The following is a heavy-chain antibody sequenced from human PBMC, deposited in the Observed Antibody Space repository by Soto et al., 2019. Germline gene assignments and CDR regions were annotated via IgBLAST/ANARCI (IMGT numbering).Heavy chain of an antibody. CDR3: ARVGSSGWSPDY. J-gene: IGHJ4*02. CDR2: IFYSGVT. CDR1: GGSISGYY. Sequence: TLSLTCTVSGGSISGYYWTWIRQPPGKGLEWIGYIFYSGVTNYNPSLKSRVTLSVDTSKNQFSLKLRSVTAADTAVYYCARVGSSGWSPDYWGRGTLVTVSS. V-gene: IGHV4-59*01. D-gene: IGHD6-19*01.